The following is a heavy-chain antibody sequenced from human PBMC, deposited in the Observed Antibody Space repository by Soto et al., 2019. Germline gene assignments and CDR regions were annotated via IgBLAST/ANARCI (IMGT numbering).Heavy chain of an antibody. Sequence: LRLSCAASGFTFSNYGMHWVRQAPGKGLEWVALISYDGRTKFYVDSVKGRFTISRDNSKNTLYLQMDSLRTEDTAVYYCAKRSDSSGYYPPDYWGQGTLVTVSS. CDR3: AKRSDSSGYYPPDY. V-gene: IGHV3-30*18. CDR2: ISYDGRTK. CDR1: GFTFSNYG. J-gene: IGHJ4*02. D-gene: IGHD3-22*01.